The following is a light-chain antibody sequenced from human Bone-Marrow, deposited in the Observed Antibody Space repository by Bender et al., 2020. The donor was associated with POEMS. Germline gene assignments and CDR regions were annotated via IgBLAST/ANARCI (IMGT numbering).Light chain of an antibody. J-gene: IGLJ3*02. Sequence: QSVLTQPPSVSGAPGQRVTISCTGSSSNTGSGYDVHWYQHLPGTAPKVLIYGNNNRPSGVPDRFSGSKSGTSASLAITGLQPEDEAEYYCQSYDNSLGGWVFGGGTKLTVL. CDR2: GNN. CDR1: SSNTGSGYD. CDR3: QSYDNSLGGWV. V-gene: IGLV1-40*01.